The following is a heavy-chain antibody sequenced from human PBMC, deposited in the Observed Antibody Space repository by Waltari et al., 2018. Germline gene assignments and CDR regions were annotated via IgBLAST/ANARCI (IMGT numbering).Heavy chain of an antibody. V-gene: IGHV3-30*02. J-gene: IGHJ3*02. D-gene: IGHD3-10*01. CDR1: GFTFRYFG. CDR3: AKDRGGGYGGLRPDAFDI. Sequence: HLVESGGGVVQPGGSLRLSCAASGFTFRYFGMHWVRQAPGKGLGWVVFIRYDGSNQEYLDSVKGRFSISRDNSRNTVYLQMNSLRVEDTAVYYCAKDRGGGYGGLRPDAFDIWGEGTRVIVSS. CDR2: IRYDGSNQ.